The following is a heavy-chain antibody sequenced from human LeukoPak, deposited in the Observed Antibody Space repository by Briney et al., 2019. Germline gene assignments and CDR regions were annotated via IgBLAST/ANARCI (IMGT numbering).Heavy chain of an antibody. J-gene: IGHJ4*02. CDR2: MNPNSGNT. V-gene: IGHV1-8*02. CDR3: ARTHRGVIDY. CDR1: GYTFTSYG. Sequence: ASVKVSCKASGYTFTSYGISWVRQAPGRGLEWMGWMNPNSGNTGYAQKFQGRVTMTRNTSISTAYMELSSLRSEDTAVYYCARTHRGVIDYWGQGTLVTVSS. D-gene: IGHD3-10*01.